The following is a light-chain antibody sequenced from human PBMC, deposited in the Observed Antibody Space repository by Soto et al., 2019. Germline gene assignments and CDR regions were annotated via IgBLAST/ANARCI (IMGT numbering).Light chain of an antibody. J-gene: IGKJ5*01. CDR3: QQCNNWPLIT. CDR2: GAS. Sequence: EIVLTQSPGTLSLSPGERATLSCRASQSVSSSYLAWYQQKPGQAPRLLIYGASSRATGIPARFSGSGSGTDFTLTISSLEPEDFAVYYCQQCNNWPLITFGQGTRLEI. CDR1: QSVSSSY. V-gene: IGKV3D-20*02.